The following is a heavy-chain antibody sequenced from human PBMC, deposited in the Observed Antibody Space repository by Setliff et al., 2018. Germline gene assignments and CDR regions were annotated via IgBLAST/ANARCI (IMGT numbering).Heavy chain of an antibody. D-gene: IGHD1-26*01. CDR2: IYHSGST. V-gene: IGHV4-30-2*01. CDR1: GGSISSGDYS. J-gene: IGHJ3*02. CDR3: ARDGSGSYQGTDAFDI. Sequence: TLSLTCAVSGGSISSGDYSWSWIRQPPGKGLEWIGYIYHSGSTYYNPSLKSRVTMSVDTSKNQFSLKLSSVTAADTAVYYCARDGSGSYQGTDAFDIWGQGTMVTVSS.